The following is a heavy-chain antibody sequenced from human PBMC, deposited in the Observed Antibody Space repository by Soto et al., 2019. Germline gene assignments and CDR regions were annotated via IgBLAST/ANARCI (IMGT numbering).Heavy chain of an antibody. CDR1: GYTFTSYD. CDR2: MNPNSGNT. CDR3: ARVCGGDCHYGMDV. V-gene: IGHV1-8*01. J-gene: IGHJ6*02. Sequence: ASVKVSCKASGYTFTSYDINWVRQATGQGLEWMGWMNPNSGNTGYAQKFQGRVTMTRNTSISTAYMELSSLRSADTAVYYCARVCGGDCHYGMDVWGQGTTVTVSS. D-gene: IGHD2-21*02.